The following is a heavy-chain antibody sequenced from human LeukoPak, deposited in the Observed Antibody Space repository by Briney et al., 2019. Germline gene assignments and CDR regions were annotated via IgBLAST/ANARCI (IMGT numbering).Heavy chain of an antibody. CDR1: GYTFTSYY. Sequence: ASVKVSCKASGYTFTSYYMHWVRQAPGQGIEWMGIINTSGGSTSYAQKFQGRVNMTRDTSTSTVYMELSSLRSEDTAVYYCARSRRITIFGVVRRSGNWFDPWGQGTLVTVSS. J-gene: IGHJ5*02. CDR2: INTSGGST. D-gene: IGHD3-3*01. CDR3: ARSRRITIFGVVRRSGNWFDP. V-gene: IGHV1-46*03.